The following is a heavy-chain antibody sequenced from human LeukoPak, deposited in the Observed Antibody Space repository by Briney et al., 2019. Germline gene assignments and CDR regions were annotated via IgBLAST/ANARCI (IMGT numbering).Heavy chain of an antibody. CDR2: IYTSGST. CDR1: GGSISSGSYY. J-gene: IGHJ4*02. Sequence: SETLSLTCTVSGGSISSGSYYWSSIRQPAGKGLEWIGRIYTSGSTNYNPSLKSRVTISVDTSKNQFSLKLSSVTAADTAVYYCARDGDYYDSSLDYWGQGTLVTVSS. CDR3: ARDGDYYDSSLDY. V-gene: IGHV4-61*02. D-gene: IGHD3-22*01.